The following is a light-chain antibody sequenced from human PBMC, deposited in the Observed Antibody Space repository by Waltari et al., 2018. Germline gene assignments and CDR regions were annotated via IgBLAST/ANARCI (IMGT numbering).Light chain of an antibody. J-gene: IGKJ1*01. CDR2: GAS. CDR3: QQYGRSPPLT. CDR1: QSISSSS. Sequence: EIVLTQSPGTLSLSPGERATLSCRASQSISSSSLAWYQQQPGQAPRLFIHGASIRANDIPDIASGSGAATDFTLTISGLEAEDFAVYYCQQYGRSPPLTFAQGTKVEVK. V-gene: IGKV3-20*01.